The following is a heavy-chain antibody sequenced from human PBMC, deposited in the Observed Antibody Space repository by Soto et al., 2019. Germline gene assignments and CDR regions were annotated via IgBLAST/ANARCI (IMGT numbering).Heavy chain of an antibody. J-gene: IGHJ4*02. D-gene: IGHD3-3*01. Sequence: SETLSLTCAVYGGSFSGYYWSWIRQPPGKGLEWIGEINHSGSTNYNPSLKSRVTISVDTSKNQFSLKLSSVTAADTAVYYCARVLSYDFWSDYYQYGDQYYFDYWGQGTLVTVSS. CDR3: ARVLSYDFWSDYYQYGDQYYFDY. CDR2: INHSGST. CDR1: GGSFSGYY. V-gene: IGHV4-34*01.